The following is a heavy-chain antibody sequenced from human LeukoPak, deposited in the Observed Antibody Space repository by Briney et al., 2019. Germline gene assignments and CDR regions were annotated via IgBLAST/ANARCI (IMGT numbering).Heavy chain of an antibody. J-gene: IGHJ3*01. CDR2: IYYSGST. Sequence: PSETLSLTCTVSGGSISSYYWSWIRQPPGKGLEWIGYIYYSGSTNYNPSLKSRVTISVDTSKNQFSLKLSSVTAADTAVYYCARMGHDAFDFWGQGTMVSVSS. CDR3: ARMGHDAFDF. CDR1: GGSISSYY. V-gene: IGHV4-59*01. D-gene: IGHD3-16*01.